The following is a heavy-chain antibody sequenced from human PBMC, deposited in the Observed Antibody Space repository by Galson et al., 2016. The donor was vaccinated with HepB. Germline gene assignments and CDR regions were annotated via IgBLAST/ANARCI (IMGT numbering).Heavy chain of an antibody. D-gene: IGHD6-13*01. Sequence: SLRLSCAASGFTFSSYAMSWVRQAPGKGLEWVSAISGSDGSTYYADSVKGRFTISRDNSKNTLYLQMNSLSAEDTAVYYCAKGQQLAYFDYWGQGTLVTVSS. CDR1: GFTFSSYA. CDR3: AKGQQLAYFDY. CDR2: ISGSDGST. V-gene: IGHV3-23*01. J-gene: IGHJ4*02.